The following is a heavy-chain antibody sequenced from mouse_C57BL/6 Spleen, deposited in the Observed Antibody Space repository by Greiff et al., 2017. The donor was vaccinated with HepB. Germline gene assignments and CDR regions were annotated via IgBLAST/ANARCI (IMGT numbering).Heavy chain of an antibody. D-gene: IGHD2-3*01. CDR2: IDPETGGT. Sequence: QVQLKESGAELVRPGASVTLSCKASGYTFTDYEMHWVKQTPVHGLEWIGAIDPETGGTAYNQKFKGKAILTADKSSSTAYMELRSLTSEDSAVYYCTRGDDYGYFDVWGTGTTVTVSS. V-gene: IGHV1-15*01. J-gene: IGHJ1*03. CDR1: GYTFTDYE. CDR3: TRGDDYGYFDV.